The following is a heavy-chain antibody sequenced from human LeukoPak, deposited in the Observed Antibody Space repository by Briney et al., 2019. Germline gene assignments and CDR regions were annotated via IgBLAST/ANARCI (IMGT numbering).Heavy chain of an antibody. Sequence: GGSLRLSCAASGFTFSKYGIHWVRQAPGKGLEWVAFIFYDRVKDYYADSVKGRFTISRDNSKNTVFLQMNSLRGDDTAVYYCAKDRLAYQYYYYMDVWGKGTAVTVSS. V-gene: IGHV3-30*02. CDR2: IFYDRVKD. CDR3: AKDRLAYQYYYYMDV. D-gene: IGHD2-21*01. CDR1: GFTFSKYG. J-gene: IGHJ6*03.